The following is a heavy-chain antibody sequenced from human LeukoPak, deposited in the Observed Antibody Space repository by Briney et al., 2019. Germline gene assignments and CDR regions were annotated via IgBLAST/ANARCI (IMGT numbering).Heavy chain of an antibody. CDR3: ARGEHSSFDY. CDR1: GFTVSSNY. D-gene: IGHD6-6*01. Sequence: GGSLRLSCAASGFTVSSNYMNWVRQAPGKGLEWVANIKEDGSEKYYVDSVKGRFTISRDNAKNSLYLQMNSLRAEDTAVYYCARGEHSSFDYWGQGTLVTVSS. J-gene: IGHJ4*02. V-gene: IGHV3-7*01. CDR2: IKEDGSEK.